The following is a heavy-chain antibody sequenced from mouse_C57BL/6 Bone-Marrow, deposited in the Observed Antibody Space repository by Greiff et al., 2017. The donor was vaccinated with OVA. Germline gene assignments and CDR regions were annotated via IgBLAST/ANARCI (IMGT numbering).Heavy chain of an antibody. V-gene: IGHV5-2*01. CDR2: INSDGGST. Sequence: EVQVVESGGGLVQPGESLKLSCESNEYEFPSHDMSWVRKTPEKRLELVAAINSDGGSTYYPDTMERRFIISRDNTKKTLYLQMSSLRSEDTALYYCARRAYYSNWWYFDVWGTGTTVTVSS. CDR3: ARRAYYSNWWYFDV. J-gene: IGHJ1*03. CDR1: EYEFPSHD. D-gene: IGHD2-5*01.